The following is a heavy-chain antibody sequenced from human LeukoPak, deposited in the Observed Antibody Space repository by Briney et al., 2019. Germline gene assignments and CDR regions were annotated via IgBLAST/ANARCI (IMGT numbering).Heavy chain of an antibody. V-gene: IGHV4-39*07. CDR2: IYYSGST. J-gene: IGHJ4*02. D-gene: IGHD3-10*01. CDR3: ARASGGDGSGSL. CDR1: GGSISSSSYY. Sequence: SETLSPTCTVSGGSISSSSYYWGWIRQPPGKGLEWIGSIYYSGSTYYNPSLKSRVTISVDTSKNQFSLNLSSVTAADTAMYYCARASGGDGSGSLWGQGTLVTVSS.